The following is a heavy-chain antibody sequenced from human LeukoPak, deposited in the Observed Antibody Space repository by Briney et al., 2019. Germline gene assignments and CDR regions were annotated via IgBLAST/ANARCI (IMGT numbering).Heavy chain of an antibody. V-gene: IGHV4-30-2*01. CDR1: GGSISSGGYS. D-gene: IGHD4-17*01. CDR2: IYHSGST. Sequence: SETLSLTCAVSGGSISSGGYSWSWIRQPPGKGLEWIGYIYHSGSTYYNPSLKSRVTISVDRSKNQFSLKLSSVTAADTAVHYCARADNYGDYEGNFDYWGQGTLVTVSS. CDR3: ARADNYGDYEGNFDY. J-gene: IGHJ4*02.